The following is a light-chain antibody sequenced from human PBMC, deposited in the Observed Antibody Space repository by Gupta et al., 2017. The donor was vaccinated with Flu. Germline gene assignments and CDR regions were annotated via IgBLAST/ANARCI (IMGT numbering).Light chain of an antibody. CDR2: DVN. CDR1: SSDIGAYDY. Sequence: GQSIAISCTGSSSDIGAYDYVSWYQQHPGKAPKRMIYDVNNRPSGVSTRFSGSKSGNKASLTISGLQAEDESQYYCAANGAVWVFGGGTKVTVL. J-gene: IGLJ3*02. V-gene: IGLV2-14*03. CDR3: AANGAVWV.